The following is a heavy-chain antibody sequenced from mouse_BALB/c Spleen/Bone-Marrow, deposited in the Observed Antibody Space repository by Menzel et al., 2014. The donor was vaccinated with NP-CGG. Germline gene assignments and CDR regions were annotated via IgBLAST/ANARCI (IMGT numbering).Heavy chain of an antibody. V-gene: IGHV1-69*02. D-gene: IGHD2-3*01. CDR3: ARSHGYYPYWYFDV. J-gene: IGHJ1*01. Sequence: VKLVESGAELVKPGAPVKLSCKASGYTFTSYWMNWVKQRPGRGLEWIGRIDPSDSETHYNQKFKDKATLTVDKSSSTAYIQLSSLTSEDSAVHYCARSHGYYPYWYFDVWGAGTTVTVSS. CDR2: IDPSDSET. CDR1: GYTFTSYW.